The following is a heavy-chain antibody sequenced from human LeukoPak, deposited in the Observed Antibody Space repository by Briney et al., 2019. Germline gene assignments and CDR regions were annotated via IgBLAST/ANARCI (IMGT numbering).Heavy chain of an antibody. V-gene: IGHV3-23*01. CDR3: AKVGGRGIAVAGLDY. D-gene: IGHD6-19*01. CDR1: GFTFSSYA. Sequence: PGGSLRLSCAASGFTFSSYAMSWVRQAPGKGLEWVSAISGSGGSTYYADSVKGRFTISRGNSKNTLYLQMNSLRAEDTAVYYCAKVGGRGIAVAGLDYWGQGTLVTVSS. J-gene: IGHJ4*02. CDR2: ISGSGGST.